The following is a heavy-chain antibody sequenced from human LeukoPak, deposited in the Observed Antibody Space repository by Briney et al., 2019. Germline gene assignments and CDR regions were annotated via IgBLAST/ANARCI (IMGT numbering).Heavy chain of an antibody. Sequence: ASVKVSCKASGGTFGSYAISWVRQAPGQGLEWVGGIIPIFGTANYAQKFQGRVTITADESTSTAYMELSSLRSEDTAVYYCARDLRTVTPGTLNYYYYMDVWGKGTTVTVSS. D-gene: IGHD4-11*01. CDR3: ARDLRTVTPGTLNYYYYMDV. CDR1: GGTFGSYA. V-gene: IGHV1-69*13. CDR2: IIPIFGTA. J-gene: IGHJ6*03.